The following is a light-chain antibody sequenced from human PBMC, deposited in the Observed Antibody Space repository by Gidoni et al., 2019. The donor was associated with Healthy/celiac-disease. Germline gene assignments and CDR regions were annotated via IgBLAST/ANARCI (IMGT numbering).Light chain of an antibody. Sequence: QSVLTHPPSASGPPGQRVTISCSGSTSNLGSNYVYWYQQLPGTAPKLLIYRNNQRPSGVPDRFSGSKSGTSASLAISGLRSEDEADYYCAAWDDSLSGYVFGTGTKVTVL. V-gene: IGLV1-47*01. J-gene: IGLJ1*01. CDR1: TSNLGSNY. CDR3: AAWDDSLSGYV. CDR2: RNN.